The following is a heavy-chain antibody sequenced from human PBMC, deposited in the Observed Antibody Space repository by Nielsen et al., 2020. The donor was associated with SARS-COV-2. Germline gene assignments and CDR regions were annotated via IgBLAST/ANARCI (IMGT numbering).Heavy chain of an antibody. D-gene: IGHD2-15*01. CDR1: GFTFSSYW. Sequence: GGSLRLSCAASGFTFSSYWMSWVRQAPGKGLEWVANIKQDGSEKYYVDSVKGRFTISRDNAKNSLYLQMNSLRAEDTAVYYCARERRGGIVVVTVYYGMDVWGQGTTVTVSS. CDR3: ARERRGGIVVVTVYYGMDV. J-gene: IGHJ6*02. CDR2: IKQDGSEK. V-gene: IGHV3-7*03.